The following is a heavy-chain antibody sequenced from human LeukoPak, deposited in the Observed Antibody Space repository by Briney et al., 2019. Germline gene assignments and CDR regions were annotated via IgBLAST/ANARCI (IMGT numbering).Heavy chain of an antibody. CDR3: ARGARAATGYYYYYMDV. J-gene: IGHJ6*03. V-gene: IGHV3-23*01. CDR1: GFTFNSYA. CDR2: IFGSGGSA. Sequence: GGSLRLSCAASGFTFNSYAMYWVRQAPGKGLEWVSGIFGSGGSAHYADSVKGRFTISRDNSKNTLYLQMNSLRAEDTAVYYCARGARAATGYYYYYMDVWGKGTTVTVSS. D-gene: IGHD2-15*01.